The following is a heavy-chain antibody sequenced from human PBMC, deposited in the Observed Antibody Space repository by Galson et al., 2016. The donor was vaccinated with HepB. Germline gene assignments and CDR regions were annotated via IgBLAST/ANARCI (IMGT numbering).Heavy chain of an antibody. Sequence: SVKVSCKASGATFSSDAISWVRQAPGQGLVWMGGILPIFGTANYAQDFQGRITITADDSTNTIYMEVTTLRSEDTALYYCARHGVEMATMGWFDRWGQGTLVTVSS. V-gene: IGHV1-69*13. CDR1: GATFSSDA. CDR2: ILPIFGTA. D-gene: IGHD5-24*01. J-gene: IGHJ5*01. CDR3: ARHGVEMATMGWFDR.